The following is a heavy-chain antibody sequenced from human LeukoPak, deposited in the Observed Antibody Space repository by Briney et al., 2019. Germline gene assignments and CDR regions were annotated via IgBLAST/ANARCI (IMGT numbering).Heavy chain of an antibody. CDR3: ARSGRGTYYYFDL. Sequence: GASVKVSCKASGYTFTGYYMHWVRQAPGQGLEWMGWISGYNGNTNYAQKFLGRVSMTADTATSTAYMELRSLTSDDTAMYYCARSGRGTYYYFDLWGQGILVTVSS. V-gene: IGHV1-18*04. CDR2: ISGYNGNT. D-gene: IGHD5-12*01. CDR1: GYTFTGYY. J-gene: IGHJ4*02.